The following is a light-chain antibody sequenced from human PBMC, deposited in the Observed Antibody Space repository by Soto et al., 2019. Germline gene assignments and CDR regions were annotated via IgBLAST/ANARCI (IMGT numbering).Light chain of an antibody. V-gene: IGKV1-5*01. CDR1: QSISSW. CDR3: QQYSSGRT. CDR2: AAS. J-gene: IGKJ1*01. Sequence: DIQMTQSPSTLSASVGDRVTITCRASQSISSWLAWYQQKPGKAPKLLIYAASNLQSGVPSRFSGSGSGTEFSLTISSLPPDDFATYYCQQYSSGRTFGQGTKVDIK.